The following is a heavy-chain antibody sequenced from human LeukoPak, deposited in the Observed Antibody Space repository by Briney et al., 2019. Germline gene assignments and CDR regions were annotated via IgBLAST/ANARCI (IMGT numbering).Heavy chain of an antibody. V-gene: IGHV4-59*01. Sequence: SETLSLTCTVSGGSINGYHWSWIRLPPGKGLEWIGYIYYSGSTNYNPSLKSRVTISVDTSKNQFSLKLSSVTAADTAVYYCARGSGFYDFWSGYPKCWFDPWGQGTLVTVSS. CDR1: GGSINGYH. D-gene: IGHD3-3*01. CDR3: ARGSGFYDFWSGYPKCWFDP. J-gene: IGHJ5*02. CDR2: IYYSGST.